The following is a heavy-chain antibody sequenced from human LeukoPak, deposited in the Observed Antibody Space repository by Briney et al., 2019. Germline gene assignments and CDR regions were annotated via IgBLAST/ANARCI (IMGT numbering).Heavy chain of an antibody. J-gene: IGHJ4*02. V-gene: IGHV1-2*02. CDR1: GYTFTGYY. CDR3: ARTGYCSGGSCYYFDY. Sequence: ASVKVSCKASGYTFTGYYMHWVRQAPGQGLEWMGWINPNSGGTNYAQKFQGRVTRTRDTSISTAYMELSRLRSDDTAVYYCARTGYCSGGSCYYFDYWGQGTLVTVSS. D-gene: IGHD2-15*01. CDR2: INPNSGGT.